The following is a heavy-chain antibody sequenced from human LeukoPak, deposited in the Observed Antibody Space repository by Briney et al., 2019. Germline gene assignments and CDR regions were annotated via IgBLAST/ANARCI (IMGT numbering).Heavy chain of an antibody. J-gene: IGHJ4*02. CDR2: IKSKTDGGTT. D-gene: IGHD3-22*01. CDR3: TTGPVGLHYYDSSGYTN. CDR1: GFTFSNAW. Sequence: GGSLRLSCAASGFTFSNAWMSWVRQAPGKGLEWVGRIKSKTDGGTTDYAAPVKGRFTISRDDSKNTLYLQMNSLKTEDTAVYYCTTGPVGLHYYDSSGYTNWGQGTLVTVSS. V-gene: IGHV3-15*01.